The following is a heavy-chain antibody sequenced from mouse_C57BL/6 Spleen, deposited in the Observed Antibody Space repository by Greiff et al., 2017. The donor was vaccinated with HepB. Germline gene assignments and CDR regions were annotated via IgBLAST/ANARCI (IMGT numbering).Heavy chain of an antibody. V-gene: IGHV1-69*01. J-gene: IGHJ2*01. CDR3: ARSDGNYYFDY. CDR1: GYTFTSYW. Sequence: QVQLKESGAELVMPGASVKLSCKASGYTFTSYWMHWVKQRPGQGLEWIGEIDPSDSYTNYNQKFKGKSTLTVDKSSSTAYMQLSSLTSEDSAVYYCARSDGNYYFDYWGQGTTLTVSS. CDR2: IDPSDSYT. D-gene: IGHD2-1*01.